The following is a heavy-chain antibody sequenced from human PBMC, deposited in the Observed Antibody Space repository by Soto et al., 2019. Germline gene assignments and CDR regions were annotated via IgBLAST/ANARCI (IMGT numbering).Heavy chain of an antibody. Sequence: QVQLQQWGAGLLKPSETLSLTCAVYGGSFSGYYWSWIRQPPGKGLEWIGEINHSGSTNYNPSLKSRVTISVDTSKHQFSLKLSSVTAADTAVYYCARGTPSTMITFGGVIVMTHFDYWGQGTLVTVSS. D-gene: IGHD3-16*02. V-gene: IGHV4-34*01. CDR1: GGSFSGYY. CDR2: INHSGST. CDR3: ARGTPSTMITFGGVIVMTHFDY. J-gene: IGHJ4*02.